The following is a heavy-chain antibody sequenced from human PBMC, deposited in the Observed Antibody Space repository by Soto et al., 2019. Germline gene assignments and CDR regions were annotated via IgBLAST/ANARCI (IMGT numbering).Heavy chain of an antibody. J-gene: IGHJ4*02. CDR1: GGSISSYY. D-gene: IGHD5-12*01. Sequence: SETLSLTCTVSGGSISSYYWSWIRQPPGKGLEWIGYIYYSGSTNYNPSLKSRVTISVDTSKNQFSLKLSSVTAADTAVYYCARDRSDGYNHALDYWGQGTLVTVSS. V-gene: IGHV4-59*01. CDR3: ARDRSDGYNHALDY. CDR2: IYYSGST.